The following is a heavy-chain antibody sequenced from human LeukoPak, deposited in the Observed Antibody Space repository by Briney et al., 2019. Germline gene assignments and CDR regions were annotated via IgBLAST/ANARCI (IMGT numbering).Heavy chain of an antibody. D-gene: IGHD3-22*01. Sequence: PGGSLRLSCAASGFTFSSYAMSWVRQAPGKGLEWVSAISGSGGSTYYADSVKGRFTISRDISKNTLYLQMNSLRAEDTAVYYCARDSMSSGYYFGLDYWGQGTLVTVSS. CDR1: GFTFSSYA. CDR2: ISGSGGST. CDR3: ARDSMSSGYYFGLDY. J-gene: IGHJ4*02. V-gene: IGHV3-23*01.